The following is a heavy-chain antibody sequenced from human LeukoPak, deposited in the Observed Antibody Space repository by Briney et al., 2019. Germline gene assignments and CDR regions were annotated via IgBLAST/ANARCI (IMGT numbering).Heavy chain of an antibody. V-gene: IGHV4-59*12. CDR1: GGSISSYY. Sequence: PSETLSLTCTVSGGSISSYYWSWIRQPPGKGLEWIGYIYYSGSTNYNPSLKSRVTISVDTSKNHFSLKLSSVTAADTAVYYCARGASGSYHYFDYWGQGTLVTVSS. CDR3: ARGASGSYHYFDY. CDR2: IYYSGST. D-gene: IGHD1-26*01. J-gene: IGHJ4*02.